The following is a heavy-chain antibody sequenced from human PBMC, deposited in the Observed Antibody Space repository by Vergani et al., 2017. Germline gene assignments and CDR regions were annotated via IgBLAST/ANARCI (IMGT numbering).Heavy chain of an antibody. CDR3: ARDQSITMVRGVVYGMDV. J-gene: IGHJ6*02. CDR2: IIPILGIA. V-gene: IGHV1-69*08. D-gene: IGHD3-10*01. Sequence: QVQLVQSGAEVKKPGSSVKVSCKASGGTFSSYTISWVRQAPGQGLEWMGRIIPILGIANYAQKFQGRVPITADKSTSTAYMELSSLRSEDTAVSYCARDQSITMVRGVVYGMDVWGQGTTVTVSS. CDR1: GGTFSSYT.